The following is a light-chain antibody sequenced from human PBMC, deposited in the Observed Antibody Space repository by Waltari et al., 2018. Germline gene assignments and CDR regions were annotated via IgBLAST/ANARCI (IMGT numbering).Light chain of an antibody. Sequence: QSALTQPASVSGSPGQSITISCTGTSSDVGNFNLVSWYQQYPGKAPKLMIYEVNTRPSAVSNRFSCSKSGNTPSLTISWLQAEDEADYYCSSYTISSTYVFGTGTKVTVL. CDR1: SSDVGNFNL. J-gene: IGLJ1*01. CDR2: EVN. CDR3: SSYTISSTYV. V-gene: IGLV2-23*02.